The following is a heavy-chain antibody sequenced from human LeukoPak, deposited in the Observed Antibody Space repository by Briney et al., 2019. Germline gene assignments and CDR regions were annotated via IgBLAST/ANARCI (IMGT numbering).Heavy chain of an antibody. CDR3: ARDYYGDYGLLDY. CDR2: IIPIFGTA. V-gene: IGHV1-69*05. Sequence: SVKVSCKASGGTFSSYAISWVRQAPGQGLEWMGGIIPIFGTANYAQKFQGRVTITTDESTSTAYMELSSLRSEDTAVYYCARDYYGDYGLLDYWGQGTLATVSS. D-gene: IGHD4-17*01. J-gene: IGHJ4*02. CDR1: GGTFSSYA.